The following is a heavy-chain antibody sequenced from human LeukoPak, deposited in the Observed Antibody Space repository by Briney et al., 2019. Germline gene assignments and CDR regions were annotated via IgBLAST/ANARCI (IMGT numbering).Heavy chain of an antibody. Sequence: SETLSLTCAVYGGSFSGYYWSWIRQPPGKGLEWIGEINHSGSTNYNPSLKSRVTISVDTSKNQFSLKLSSVTAADTAVYYCARFHYYDSSGYYGWFDPWGQGTLVTVSS. D-gene: IGHD3-22*01. CDR3: ARFHYYDSSGYYGWFDP. V-gene: IGHV4-34*01. CDR2: INHSGST. CDR1: GGSFSGYY. J-gene: IGHJ5*02.